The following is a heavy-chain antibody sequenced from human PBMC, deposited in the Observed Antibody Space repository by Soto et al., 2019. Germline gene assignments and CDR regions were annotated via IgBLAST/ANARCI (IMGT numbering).Heavy chain of an antibody. CDR1: ACFFNDYH. CDR3: AREACGSIIAAVFLDP. D-gene: IGHD3-16*01. Sequence: VKVSCKSCACFFNDYHMHWVGQAPGQEREWMGWINPKNGDTNHAQKFQDRVAMTRDTAISTVYIEWSRVTSDDTAVYYCAREACGSIIAAVFLDPWGQGTLVTVSS. J-gene: IGHJ5*02. V-gene: IGHV1-2*02. CDR2: INPKNGDT.